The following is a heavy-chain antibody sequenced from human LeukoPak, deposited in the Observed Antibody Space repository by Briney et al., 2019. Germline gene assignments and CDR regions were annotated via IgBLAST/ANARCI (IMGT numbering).Heavy chain of an antibody. CDR2: PYHCGTT. CDR3: ASDSSGYKGGHNWFDP. D-gene: IGHD3-22*01. CDR1: CYSISCCYC. V-gene: IGHV4-38-2*02. J-gene: IGHJ5*02. Sequence: SCYSISCCYCWVCNLQATGMGLEWIVCPYHCGTTYYNPSIKSRVTISVDTSKNHFSLKLSSGTAADTAVYYCASDSSGYKGGHNWFDPWGQGTLVTVSS.